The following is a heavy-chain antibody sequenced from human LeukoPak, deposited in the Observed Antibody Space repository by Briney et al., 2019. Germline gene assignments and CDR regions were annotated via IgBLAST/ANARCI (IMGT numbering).Heavy chain of an antibody. V-gene: IGHV3-23*01. CDR2: TSSSDAGT. CDR1: GFTFTHYA. J-gene: IGHJ4*02. Sequence: GGSLRLSCAASGFTFTHYAMSWVRQTPGKGLEWVAATSSSDAGTYHADSVRGRFTISRDNSKNTLFLQMNSLRAEDTAVYYCAKDHSSGWPYCFPYWGQGTLVTVSS. D-gene: IGHD6-19*01. CDR3: AKDHSSGWPYCFPY.